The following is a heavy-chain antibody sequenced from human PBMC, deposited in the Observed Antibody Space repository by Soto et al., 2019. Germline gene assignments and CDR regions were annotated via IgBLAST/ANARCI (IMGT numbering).Heavy chain of an antibody. V-gene: IGHV3-30-3*01. CDR3: ARDLSVMVAAAAFQH. D-gene: IGHD6-13*01. Sequence: QVQLVESGGGVVQPGRSLRLSCAASGFTFSSYAMHWVRQAPGKGLEWVAVISYDGSNKYYADSVKGGFTISRDNSKNTPYLQMNSLRAEDTALYYSARDLSVMVAAAAFQHWGQGTLVTVSS. CDR2: ISYDGSNK. J-gene: IGHJ1*01. CDR1: GFTFSSYA.